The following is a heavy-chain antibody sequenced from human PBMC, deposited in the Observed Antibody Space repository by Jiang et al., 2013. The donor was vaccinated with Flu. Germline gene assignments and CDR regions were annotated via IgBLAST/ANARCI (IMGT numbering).Heavy chain of an antibody. J-gene: IGHJ5*02. Sequence: TYFNPSLKSRITISVDTSKNRFSLKLSSVTAADTAVYYCARVAGNWFDPWGQGTLVIVSS. V-gene: IGHV4-30-2*04. CDR3: ARVAGNWFDP. CDR2: T.